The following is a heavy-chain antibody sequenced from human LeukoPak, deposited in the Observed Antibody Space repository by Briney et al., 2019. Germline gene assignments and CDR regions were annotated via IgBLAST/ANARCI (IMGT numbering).Heavy chain of an antibody. CDR2: ISAYNGNT. CDR3: ARDRYYYGSGRAPGPSFDY. D-gene: IGHD3-10*01. Sequence: ASVKVSCKASGYTFTSYGISWVRQAPGQGLEWMGWISAYNGNTNYAQKLQGGVTMTTDTSTSTAYMELRSLRSDDTAVYYCARDRYYYGSGRAPGPSFDYWGQGTLVTVSS. J-gene: IGHJ4*02. CDR1: GYTFTSYG. V-gene: IGHV1-18*01.